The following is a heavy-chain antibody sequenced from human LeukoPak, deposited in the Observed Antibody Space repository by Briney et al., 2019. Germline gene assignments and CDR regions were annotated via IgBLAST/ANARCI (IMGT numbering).Heavy chain of an antibody. Sequence: ASVTVSCTASGYTFTSYYMHWVRQAPGQGLEWMGIINPSGGSTSYAQKFQGRVTMTRDTSTSTVYMELSSLRSEDTAVYYCAAPGRTAGSGMDVWGKGTTVTVSS. CDR2: INPSGGST. D-gene: IGHD6-13*01. J-gene: IGHJ6*04. V-gene: IGHV1-46*01. CDR1: GYTFTSYY. CDR3: AAPGRTAGSGMDV.